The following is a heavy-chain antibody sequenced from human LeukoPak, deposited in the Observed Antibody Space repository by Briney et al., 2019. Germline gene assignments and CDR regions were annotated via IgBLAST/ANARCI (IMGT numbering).Heavy chain of an antibody. CDR3: ARFSRLRLNY. D-gene: IGHD5-12*01. Sequence: SGGSLRLSCAASGFTFSSYAMSWVRQAPGKGLEWVSAISGSGGSTYYADSVKGRFTISRDNAKNSLYLQMNSLRAEDTAVYYCARFSRLRLNYWGQGTLVTVSS. CDR1: GFTFSSYA. V-gene: IGHV3-23*01. CDR2: ISGSGGST. J-gene: IGHJ4*02.